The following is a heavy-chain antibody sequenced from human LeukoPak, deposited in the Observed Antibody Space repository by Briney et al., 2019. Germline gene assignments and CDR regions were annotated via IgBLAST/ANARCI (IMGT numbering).Heavy chain of an antibody. J-gene: IGHJ6*02. V-gene: IGHV3-21*01. CDR3: ARVDVVVTPATGYYYYGMDV. CDR2: ISSSSSYI. CDR1: GFTFSSYS. D-gene: IGHD2-15*01. Sequence: GGSLRLSCAASGFTFSSYSMNWVRQAPGKGLEWVSAISSSSSYIYYADSVKGRFTISRDNAKNSLYLQMNSLRAEDTAVYYCARVDVVVTPATGYYYYGMDVWGQGTTVTVSS.